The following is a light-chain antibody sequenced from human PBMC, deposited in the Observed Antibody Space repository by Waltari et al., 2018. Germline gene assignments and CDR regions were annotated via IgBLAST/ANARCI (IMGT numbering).Light chain of an antibody. CDR1: QSVSDY. V-gene: IGKV3-11*01. J-gene: IGKJ4*01. Sequence: EVVLTQSPATLSLSPGERATLSCRASQSVSDYLVWYQQKPGQAPRLLIYDASKRATGIPPRFSGSGSGTDFTLTISSLEPEDIAVYYCQHRSTWRHTFGGGTKVGIK. CDR3: QHRSTWRHT. CDR2: DAS.